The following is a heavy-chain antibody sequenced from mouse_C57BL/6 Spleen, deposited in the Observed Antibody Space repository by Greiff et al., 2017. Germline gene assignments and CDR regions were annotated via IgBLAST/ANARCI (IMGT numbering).Heavy chain of an antibody. D-gene: IGHD2-1*01. Sequence: QVQLQQPGAELVMPGASVKLSCKASGYTFTSYWMHWVKQRPGQGLEWIGEIDPSDSYTNYNQKFKGKSTLTVDKSSSTAYMQLSSLTSEDSAVYYCARGDIGNYVGDYRGQGTTLTVSS. V-gene: IGHV1-69*01. CDR2: IDPSDSYT. J-gene: IGHJ2*01. CDR3: ARGDIGNYVGDY. CDR1: GYTFTSYW.